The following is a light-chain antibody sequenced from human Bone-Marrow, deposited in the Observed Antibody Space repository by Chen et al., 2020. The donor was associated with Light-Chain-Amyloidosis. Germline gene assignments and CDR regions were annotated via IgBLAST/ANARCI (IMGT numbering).Light chain of an antibody. CDR2: KDT. Sequence: SYELTLPPSVSVSPGQTARITCFGDALPKQFAYWYQQKPGQAPVLMIYKDTERPSGIPERFSGSSSGTTVTLTISGVQSEDEADYYCQSADSSGTYDVVFGGGTRLTVL. V-gene: IGLV3-25*03. CDR1: ALPKQF. CDR3: QSADSSGTYDVV. J-gene: IGLJ2*01.